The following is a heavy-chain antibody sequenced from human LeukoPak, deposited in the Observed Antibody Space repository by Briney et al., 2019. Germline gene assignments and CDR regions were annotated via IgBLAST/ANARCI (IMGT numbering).Heavy chain of an antibody. CDR1: GYSFTSYW. V-gene: IGHV5-51*03. CDR2: IYLGDSDT. D-gene: IGHD3-9*01. CDR3: ARRGAVYDILTGYYPPYFDY. Sequence: PGESLKISCTGSGYSFTSYWIGWVRKIPGKGLDGEGIIYLGDSDTRYSPSFQGRVTISSDKSISTAYLQWSSLKASDTAMYYCARRGAVYDILTGYYPPYFDYWGQETLVTVSS. J-gene: IGHJ4*02.